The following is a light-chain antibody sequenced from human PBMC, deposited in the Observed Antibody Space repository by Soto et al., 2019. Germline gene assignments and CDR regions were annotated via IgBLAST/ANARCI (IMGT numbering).Light chain of an antibody. CDR3: QQYHEWPLT. CDR2: DAS. J-gene: IGKJ4*01. Sequence: EIVLTQSPATLSLSPGERATLSCRASQSVSSYLAWYQQKPGQAPRLLIYDASNRATGIPARFSGSGSGTDFTLTISSLQSEDFALFYCQQYHEWPLTFGGGTKVDIK. V-gene: IGKV3-11*01. CDR1: QSVSSY.